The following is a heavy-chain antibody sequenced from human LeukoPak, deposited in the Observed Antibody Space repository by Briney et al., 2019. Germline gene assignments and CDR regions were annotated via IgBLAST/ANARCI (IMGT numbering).Heavy chain of an antibody. CDR2: IYYSGST. J-gene: IGHJ3*02. V-gene: IGHV4-59*01. Sequence: PSETLSLTCTVSGGSISSYYWSWIRQPPGKGLEWIGYIYYSGSTNYNPSLKSRVTISVDTSKNQFSLKLSSVTAADTAVYYCARVSVYDFWSGYYKDRGAFDIWGQGTMVTVSS. D-gene: IGHD3-3*01. CDR3: ARVSVYDFWSGYYKDRGAFDI. CDR1: GGSISSYY.